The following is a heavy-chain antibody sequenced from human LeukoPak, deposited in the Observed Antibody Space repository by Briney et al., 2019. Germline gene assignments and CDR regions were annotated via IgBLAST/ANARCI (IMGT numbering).Heavy chain of an antibody. CDR3: ARGEVNTAMVHFDY. Sequence: PGGSLRLSCAASGFTFSSYAMHWVRQAPGKGLEYVSAISSNGGSTYYANSVKGRFTISRDNSKNTLYLQMNSLRAEDTAVYYCARGEVNTAMVHFDYWGQGTLVTVSS. D-gene: IGHD5-18*01. J-gene: IGHJ4*02. V-gene: IGHV3-64*01. CDR1: GFTFSSYA. CDR2: ISSNGGST.